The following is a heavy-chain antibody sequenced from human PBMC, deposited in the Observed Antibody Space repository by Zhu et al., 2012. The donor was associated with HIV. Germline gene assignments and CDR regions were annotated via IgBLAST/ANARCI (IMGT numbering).Heavy chain of an antibody. J-gene: IGHJ4*02. CDR2: INFRGTT. D-gene: IGHD3-3*02. Sequence: QVQLEQWGAGLVQPSETLSLTCAVYGGPFNDYYWNWIRQSPEKGLEWLGEINFRGTTTYTASLKSRLSTSVDTSKSQFSLKLKSVTVADAGVYYCASHRPHFASWGRGTVVTVSS. CDR3: ASHRPHFAS. CDR1: GGPFNDYY. V-gene: IGHV4-34*02.